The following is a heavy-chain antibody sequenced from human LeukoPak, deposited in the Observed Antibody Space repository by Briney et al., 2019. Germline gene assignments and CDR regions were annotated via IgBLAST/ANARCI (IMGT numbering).Heavy chain of an antibody. V-gene: IGHV3-53*01. CDR2: IYGGST. D-gene: IGHD2-15*01. J-gene: IGHJ4*02. CDR3: AKSRSGGGSCYNY. Sequence: GGSLRLSCAASGFTVSDNYMTWVRQAPGKGLEWVSIIYGGSTYYADSVKGRFTISRDNSKNTVYLQMNSLRAEDTAVYYCAKSRSGGGSCYNYWGQGTLVTVSS. CDR1: GFTVSDNY.